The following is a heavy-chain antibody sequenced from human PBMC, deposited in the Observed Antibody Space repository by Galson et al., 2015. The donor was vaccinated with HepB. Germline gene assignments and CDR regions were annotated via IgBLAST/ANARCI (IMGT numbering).Heavy chain of an antibody. V-gene: IGHV5-10-1*01. CDR1: GYSLSNYW. Sequence: QSGAEVKKPGESLRISCKGSGYSLSNYWISWVRQMPGKGLEWMGRIDPGDSDTNYSPSFQGHVTISADKSIRTAYLQWSSLKAPDTAIYYCASLRYSSGWYYFEQWGQGTLVTVSS. D-gene: IGHD6-19*01. CDR3: ASLRYSSGWYYFEQ. J-gene: IGHJ4*02. CDR2: IDPGDSDT.